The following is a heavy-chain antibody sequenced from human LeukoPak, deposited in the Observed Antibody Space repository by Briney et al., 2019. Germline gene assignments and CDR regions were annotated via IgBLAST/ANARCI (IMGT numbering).Heavy chain of an antibody. CDR3: ASSDSSGAFDI. CDR2: INWNGGST. CDR1: GFTFSSYS. J-gene: IGHJ3*02. V-gene: IGHV3-20*04. D-gene: IGHD3-22*01. Sequence: GGSLRLSCAASGFTFSSYSMSWVRQAPGKGLEWVSGINWNGGSTGYADSVKGRFTISRDNAKNSLYLQMNSLRAEDTALYYCASSDSSGAFDIWGQGTMVTVSS.